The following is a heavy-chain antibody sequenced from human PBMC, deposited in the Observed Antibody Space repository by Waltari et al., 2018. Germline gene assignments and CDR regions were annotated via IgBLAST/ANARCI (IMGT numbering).Heavy chain of an antibody. D-gene: IGHD2-2*01. J-gene: IGHJ5*02. CDR3: ARHGGYCSSTSCHNWFDP. CDR2: IYYSGST. CDR1: GGSISSYY. V-gene: IGHV4-59*08. Sequence: QVQLQESGPGLVKPSETLSLTCTVSGGSISSYYWSWIRQPPGKGLEWIGYIYYSGSTNYNPSLKSRVTISVDTSKNQFSLKLSSVTAADTAVYYCARHGGYCSSTSCHNWFDPWGQGTLVTVSS.